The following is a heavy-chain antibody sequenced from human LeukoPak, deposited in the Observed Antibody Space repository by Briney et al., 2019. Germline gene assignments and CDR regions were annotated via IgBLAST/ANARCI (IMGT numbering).Heavy chain of an antibody. CDR2: IYYSEST. J-gene: IGHJ5*02. V-gene: IGHV4-61*08. CDR1: GGSIRSGDYY. Sequence: SETLSLTCTVSGGSIRSGDYYWSWIRQPPGKGLEWIGYIYYSESTNYNPSLKSRVTISVDTSKNQFSLKLSSVTAADTAVYYCARLSFNWFDPWGQGTLVTVSS. CDR3: ARLSFNWFDP. D-gene: IGHD3-16*02.